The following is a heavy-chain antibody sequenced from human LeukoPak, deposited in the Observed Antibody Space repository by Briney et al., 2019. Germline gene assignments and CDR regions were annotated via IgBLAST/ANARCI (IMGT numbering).Heavy chain of an antibody. V-gene: IGHV4-39*01. CDR2: IYYSGST. Sequence: SETLSLTCTVSGGSISSSSYYWGWIRQPPGKGLEWIGSIYYSGSTYYNPSLKSRVTISVDTSKNQFSLKLSSVTAADTAVYYCATTGSYYDYWGQGTLVTVSS. D-gene: IGHD1-1*01. CDR3: ATTGSYYDY. J-gene: IGHJ4*02. CDR1: GGSISSSSYY.